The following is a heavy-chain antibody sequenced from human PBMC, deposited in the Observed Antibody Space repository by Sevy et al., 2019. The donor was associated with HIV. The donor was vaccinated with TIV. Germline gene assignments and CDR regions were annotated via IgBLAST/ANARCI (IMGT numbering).Heavy chain of an antibody. J-gene: IGHJ5*02. CDR1: GYTFTGYY. Sequence: ASVKVSCKASGYTFTGYYMHWVRQAPGQGLEWMGWINPNSGGKNYAQKFQGRVTMTRDTSISTAYMELSRLRSDDTAVYYCASRYGSGPTAFDPWGQGTLVTVSS. D-gene: IGHD3-10*01. V-gene: IGHV1-2*02. CDR3: ASRYGSGPTAFDP. CDR2: INPNSGGK.